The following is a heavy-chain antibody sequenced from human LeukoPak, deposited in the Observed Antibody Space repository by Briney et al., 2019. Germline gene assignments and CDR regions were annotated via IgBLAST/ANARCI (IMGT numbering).Heavy chain of an antibody. CDR2: THGDGST. J-gene: IGHJ4*02. Sequence: GGSLRLSCAASGFRIQMSWVRQAPGKGLEWVSMTHGDGSTSYADSVKGRFTISRDNSKNTMYLQINSLSVEDTAVYYCASGSNRVFDYWGQGTLVTVSS. D-gene: IGHD1-1*01. CDR1: GFRIQ. CDR3: ASGSNRVFDY. V-gene: IGHV3-53*01.